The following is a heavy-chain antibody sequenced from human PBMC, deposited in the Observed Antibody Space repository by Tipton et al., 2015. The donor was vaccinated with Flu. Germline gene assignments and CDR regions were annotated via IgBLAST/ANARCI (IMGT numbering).Heavy chain of an antibody. J-gene: IGHJ3*02. D-gene: IGHD7-27*01. V-gene: IGHV4-59*08. CDR1: GGSISVYY. CDR2: SSGSRGHT. Sequence: TLSLTCTVSGGSISVYYWSWIRQPPGKELVWVAYSSGSRGHTNYNPSLKSRGTISVDTSKNQLSLKLSSVTAADTAVYYCARHGKDSGDSLASFEIRGQGTIVTVSS. CDR3: ARHGKDSGDSLASFEI.